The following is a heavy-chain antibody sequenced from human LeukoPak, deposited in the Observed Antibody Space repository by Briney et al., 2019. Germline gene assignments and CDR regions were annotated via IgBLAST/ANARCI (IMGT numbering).Heavy chain of an antibody. Sequence: GGSLRLSCAASGFTFSSYGMHWVRQAPGKGLEWVAVMWYDGSNKYYADSVKGRFTISRDNAKDTLYLQMNSLRAEDTAVYYCARDGVAGARDIWGQGTMVTVSS. CDR1: GFTFSSYG. D-gene: IGHD6-13*01. CDR2: MWYDGSNK. V-gene: IGHV3-33*01. CDR3: ARDGVAGARDI. J-gene: IGHJ3*02.